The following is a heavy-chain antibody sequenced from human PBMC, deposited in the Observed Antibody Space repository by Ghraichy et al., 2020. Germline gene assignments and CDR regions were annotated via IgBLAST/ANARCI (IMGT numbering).Heavy chain of an antibody. CDR2: INHSGST. CDR1: GGSFSGYY. J-gene: IGHJ5*02. V-gene: IGHV4-34*01. D-gene: IGHD3-3*01. Sequence: SETLSLTCAVYGGSFSGYYWSWIRQPPGKGLEWIGEINHSGSTNYNPSLKSRVTISVDTSKNQFSLKLSSVTAADTAVYYCARGPEGTYYDFWSGSNWFDPWGQGTLVTVSS. CDR3: ARGPEGTYYDFWSGSNWFDP.